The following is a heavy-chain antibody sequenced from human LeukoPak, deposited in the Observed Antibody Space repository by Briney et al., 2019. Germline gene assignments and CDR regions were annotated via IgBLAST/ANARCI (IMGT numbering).Heavy chain of an antibody. V-gene: IGHV4-39*01. J-gene: IGHJ3*02. CDR2: IYYSGST. D-gene: IGHD3-3*01. CDR1: GGSISNSSYY. CDR3: ARQDGSYDVWSGYYPPLAFDI. Sequence: SETLSLTCIVSGGSISNSSYYWGWIRQPPGKGLEWIGSIYYSGSTYYNPSLKSRVTISVDTSKNQFSLKLSSVTAADTAVYYCARQDGSYDVWSGYYPPLAFDIWGQGTMVTVSS.